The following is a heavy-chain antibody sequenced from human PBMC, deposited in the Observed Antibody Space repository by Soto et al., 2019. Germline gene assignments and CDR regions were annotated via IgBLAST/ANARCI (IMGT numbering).Heavy chain of an antibody. CDR1: GFSLTNRGLG. J-gene: IGHJ4*02. CDR2: IYWDDDE. CDR3: AHRPLGYSYHFEY. D-gene: IGHD5-18*01. V-gene: IGHV2-5*02. Sequence: QITLKESGPTLVKPTQTLTLTCTFSGFSLTNRGLGVGWIRQPPGKAPERLALIYWDDDEGYSPSLKSSLTTTKDSTKNQVVLTMTNREHVDTATYYCAHRPLGYSYHFEYWGQGTLVTVSS.